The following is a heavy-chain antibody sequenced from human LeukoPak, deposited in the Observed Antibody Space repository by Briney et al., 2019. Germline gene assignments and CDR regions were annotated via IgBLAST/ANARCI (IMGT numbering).Heavy chain of an antibody. CDR1: GGSISSYY. CDR3: ARGVNPASPYWFDP. D-gene: IGHD2-21*01. Sequence: SETLSLTCTVSGGSISSYYWSWIRQPPGKGLEWIGYIYYSGSTNYNPSLKSRVTISVDTSKNQFSLKLSSVTAADTAVYYCARGVNPASPYWFDPWGQGTLVTVSS. CDR2: IYYSGST. J-gene: IGHJ5*02. V-gene: IGHV4-59*08.